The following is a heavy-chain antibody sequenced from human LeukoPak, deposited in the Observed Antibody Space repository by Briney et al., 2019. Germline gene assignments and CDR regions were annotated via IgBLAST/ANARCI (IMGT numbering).Heavy chain of an antibody. V-gene: IGHV5-51*01. D-gene: IGHD6-19*01. CDR3: AAPGRYSSGWNAFDI. CDR1: GYSFTSYW. Sequence: GESLKISCKGSGYSFTSYWIGWVRQMPGKGLEWMGIIYPGDSDTRYSPSFQGQVTISADKSISTAYLQWSSLKASDTAMYYCAAPGRYSSGWNAFDIWGQGTMVTVSS. J-gene: IGHJ3*02. CDR2: IYPGDSDT.